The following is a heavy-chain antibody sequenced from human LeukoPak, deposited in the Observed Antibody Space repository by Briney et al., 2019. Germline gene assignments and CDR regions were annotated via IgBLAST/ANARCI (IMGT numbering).Heavy chain of an antibody. CDR1: GGSFSGHF. Sequence: PSETLSLTCTVSGGSFSGHFWTWIRQPPGKGLEWIGYIYYSGSTNYNPSLKSRVTISVDTSKNQFSLKLNSVTAADTAVYFCARIGRDYWNYAFKYWGQGTLVTVSS. J-gene: IGHJ4*02. CDR3: ARIGRDYWNYAFKY. D-gene: IGHD1-7*01. V-gene: IGHV4-59*11. CDR2: IYYSGST.